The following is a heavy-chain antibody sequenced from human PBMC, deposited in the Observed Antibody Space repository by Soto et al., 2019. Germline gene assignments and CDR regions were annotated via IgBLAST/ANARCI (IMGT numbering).Heavy chain of an antibody. CDR2: IYYSVSS. CDR3: AAGGGLPRYY. J-gene: IGHJ4*02. D-gene: IGHD5-12*01. CDR1: GGSISSYY. Sequence: SETLSLTCTVSGGSISSYYWSWIRQPPGKGLEWIGYIYYSVSSNYNPSLKSRVTISVDTSKNQFSLKLSSVTAADTAVYYCAAGGGLPRYYWGQGTLVTVSS. V-gene: IGHV4-59*12.